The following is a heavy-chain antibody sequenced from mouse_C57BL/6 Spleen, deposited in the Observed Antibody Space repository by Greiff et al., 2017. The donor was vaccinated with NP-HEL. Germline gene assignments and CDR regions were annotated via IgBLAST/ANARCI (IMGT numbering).Heavy chain of an antibody. V-gene: IGHV1-80*01. Sequence: VQLQQSGAELVKPGASVKLSCKASGYAFSSYWMTWVKQRPGKGLEWIGQIYPGDGDTNYNGKFKGKATLTADKSYNTAYMQLSSLTSEDSAVYFCARLYYYSSSDFDYWGQGTTLTVSS. CDR1: GYAFSSYW. CDR3: ARLYYYSSSDFDY. CDR2: IYPGDGDT. J-gene: IGHJ2*01. D-gene: IGHD1-1*01.